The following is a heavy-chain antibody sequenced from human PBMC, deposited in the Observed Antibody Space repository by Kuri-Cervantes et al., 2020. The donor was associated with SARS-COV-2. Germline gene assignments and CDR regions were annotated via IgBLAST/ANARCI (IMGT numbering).Heavy chain of an antibody. CDR1: GGSLSGSY. V-gene: IGHV4-34*01. Sequence: GSLRLSCAIYGGSLSGSYWSWIRQSPGKRLEWIGEINHSGSTNYNPSLKSRVVILVDKSQQQFSVRLSSLTAADTAVYYCARTYGLLRYVYYMDVWGKGTAVTVSS. D-gene: IGHD3-22*01. J-gene: IGHJ6*03. CDR3: ARTYGLLRYVYYMDV. CDR2: INHSGST.